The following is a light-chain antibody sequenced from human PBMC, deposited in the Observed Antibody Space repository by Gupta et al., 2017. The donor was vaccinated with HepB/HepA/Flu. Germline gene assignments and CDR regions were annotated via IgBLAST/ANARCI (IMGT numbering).Light chain of an antibody. CDR1: ETINSK. CDR2: GAS. V-gene: IGKV3-15*01. CDR3: QQHHCWPLT. J-gene: IGKJ4*01. Sequence: ELVMTQAPATLSISQGARPTLSCRASETINSKLAWYRQKSRHAPSRLLYGASTRSSGSPARMSGSGSDTEVTPTIISLQAEDVAAYYCQQHHCWPLTFGGGTKVEIK.